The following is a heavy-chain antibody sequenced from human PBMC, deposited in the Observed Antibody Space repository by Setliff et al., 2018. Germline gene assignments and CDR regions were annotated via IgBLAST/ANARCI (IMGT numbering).Heavy chain of an antibody. J-gene: IGHJ6*03. Sequence: SETLSLTCTVSGGSISSSYWSCIRQPPGKGLEWIGYFYHSGSMNYNPSLKGRVTMSVDTSNNQLSLKLTSVSAADTAVYYCARAYYYGSGNSHKYYMDVWGKGTAVTVSS. D-gene: IGHD3-10*01. CDR3: ARAYYYGSGNSHKYYMDV. V-gene: IGHV4-4*09. CDR2: FYHSGSM. CDR1: GGSISSSY.